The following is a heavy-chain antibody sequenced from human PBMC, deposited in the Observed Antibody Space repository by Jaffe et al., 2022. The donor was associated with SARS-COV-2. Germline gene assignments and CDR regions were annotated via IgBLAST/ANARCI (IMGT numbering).Heavy chain of an antibody. Sequence: QVQLVQSGAEVKKPGASVKVSCMASGYTFSDYNMHWVRQAPGQGLEWLGWINSNTGGTTYAQIFQGRVTMTLDTSLSAAFMELSWLRSDDTAVYYCARDGRWRQSGPFYGMDVWGQGTTVTVSS. D-gene: IGHD3-10*01. CDR2: INSNTGGT. CDR3: ARDGRWRQSGPFYGMDV. V-gene: IGHV1-2*02. J-gene: IGHJ6*02. CDR1: GYTFSDYN.